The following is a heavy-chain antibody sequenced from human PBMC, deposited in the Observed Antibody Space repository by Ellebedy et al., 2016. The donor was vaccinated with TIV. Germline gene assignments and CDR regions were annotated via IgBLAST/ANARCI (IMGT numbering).Heavy chain of an antibody. V-gene: IGHV4-31*03. CDR3: ARARAVAGTFALDY. J-gene: IGHJ4*02. Sequence: SETLSLXXTVSGGSVSSGDFYWNWIRQHPGKGLEWIGYIFYSGSTYYSPSLKSRVIISQDTSKNHFSLTLSPVTAADTAVYYCARARAVAGTFALDYWGQGALVTVSS. D-gene: IGHD6-19*01. CDR2: IFYSGST. CDR1: GGSVSSGDFY.